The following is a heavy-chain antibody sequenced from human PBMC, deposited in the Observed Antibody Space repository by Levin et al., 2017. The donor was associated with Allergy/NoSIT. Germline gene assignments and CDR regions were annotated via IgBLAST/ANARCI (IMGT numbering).Heavy chain of an antibody. D-gene: IGHD1-26*01. CDR2: INHSGST. CDR3: AKLGAIFDY. Sequence: SQTISLTCAVYGGSFSGYYWSWIRQPPGKGLEWIGEINHSGSTNYNPSLKSRVTISVDTSKNQFSLKLSSVTAADTAVYYCAKLGAIFDYWGQGTLVTVSS. CDR1: GGSFSGYY. J-gene: IGHJ4*02. V-gene: IGHV4-34*01.